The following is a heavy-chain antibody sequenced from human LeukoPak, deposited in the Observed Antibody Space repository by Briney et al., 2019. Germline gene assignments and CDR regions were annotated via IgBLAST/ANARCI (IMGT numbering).Heavy chain of an antibody. CDR3: AKRQRGDPYYFDY. CDR2: ISSSSYYI. V-gene: IGHV3-21*01. Sequence: GGSLRLSCAASASGFAFSSYSMNWVRQAPGKGLEWVSSISSSSYYIDYAASRKGGFTTSRDNDKNTMYLQINSLRAEETAVYYCAKRQRGDPYYFDYWGQGTLVTVSS. D-gene: IGHD3-16*01. J-gene: IGHJ4*02. CDR1: GFAFSSYS.